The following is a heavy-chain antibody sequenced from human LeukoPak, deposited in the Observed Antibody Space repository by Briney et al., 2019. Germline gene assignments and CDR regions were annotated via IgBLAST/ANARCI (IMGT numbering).Heavy chain of an antibody. D-gene: IGHD3-9*01. CDR3: AREPINYDILTGYGYYYYGMDV. CDR2: IYHSGST. V-gene: IGHV4-4*02. Sequence: SGTLSLTCAVSGGSISSSNWWSWVRQPPGKGLEWIGEIYHSGSTNYNPSLKSRVTISVDKSKNQFSLKLSSVTAADTAVYYCAREPINYDILTGYGYYYYGMDVWGQGTTVTVSS. J-gene: IGHJ6*02. CDR1: GGSISSSNW.